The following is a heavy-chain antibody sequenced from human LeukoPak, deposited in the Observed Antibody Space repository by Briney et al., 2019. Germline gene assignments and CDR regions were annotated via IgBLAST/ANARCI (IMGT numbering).Heavy chain of an antibody. CDR1: GGTFSSYA. J-gene: IGHJ5*02. CDR3: ASTYYYGSGGRRGWFDP. V-gene: IGHV1-69*13. CDR2: IIPIFGTA. Sequence: GASVKVSCKASGGTFSSYAISWVRQAPGQGLEWMGGIIPIFGTANYAQKFQGRVTITADESTSTAYMELSSLRSEDTAVYYCASTYYYGSGGRRGWFDPWGQGTLVTVSS. D-gene: IGHD3-10*01.